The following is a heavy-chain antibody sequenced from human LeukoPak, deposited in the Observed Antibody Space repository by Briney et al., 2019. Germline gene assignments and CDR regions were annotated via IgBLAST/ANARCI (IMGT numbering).Heavy chain of an antibody. CDR2: INPSGGST. Sequence: ASVKVSCKASGYTFTSYHMHWVRRAPGQGLEWMGIINPSGGSTSYAQKFQGRVTMTRDTSTSTVYMELSSLRSEDTAVYYCASLTDFYAGSGDYEDYWGQGTLVTVSS. CDR1: GYTFTSYH. CDR3: ASLTDFYAGSGDYEDY. V-gene: IGHV1-46*01. J-gene: IGHJ4*02. D-gene: IGHD3-22*01.